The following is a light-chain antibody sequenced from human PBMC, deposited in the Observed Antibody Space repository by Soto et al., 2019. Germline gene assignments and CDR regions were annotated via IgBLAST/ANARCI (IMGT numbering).Light chain of an antibody. Sequence: EVVLTQSPDALSLSPGERATVSCRASQSVSAYLAWYQQRPGQAPRLLIYDVSNRAPGIPDRFSGGGSGTDFTLSISRLHPEDSATYYCLSRFDWPTFGGVATFEIK. CDR3: LSRFDWPT. CDR2: DVS. V-gene: IGKV3-11*01. J-gene: IGKJ4*01. CDR1: QSVSAY.